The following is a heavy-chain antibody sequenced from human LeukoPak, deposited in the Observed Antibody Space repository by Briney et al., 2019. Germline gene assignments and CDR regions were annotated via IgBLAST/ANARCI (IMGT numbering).Heavy chain of an antibody. CDR3: AKDPSRAYDILTGPFDY. Sequence: GGSLRLSCAASGFTFSSYAMSWVRQAPGKGLEWVSAISGSGGSTYYADSVKGRFTISRGNSKNTLYLQMNSLRAEDTAVYYCAKDPSRAYDILTGPFDYWGQGTLVTVSS. CDR1: GFTFSSYA. J-gene: IGHJ4*02. CDR2: ISGSGGST. D-gene: IGHD3-9*01. V-gene: IGHV3-23*01.